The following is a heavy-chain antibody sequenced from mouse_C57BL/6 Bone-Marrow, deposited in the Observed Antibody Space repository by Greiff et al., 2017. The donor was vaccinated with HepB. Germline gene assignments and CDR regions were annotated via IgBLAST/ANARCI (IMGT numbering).Heavy chain of an antibody. CDR3: ARGNSRSTMITGRLYYYAMDY. CDR2: ISDGGSYT. Sequence: EVKLMESGGGLVKPGGSLKLSCAASGFTFSSYAMSWVRQTPEKRLEWVATISDGGSYTYYPDNVKGRFTISRDNAKNNLYLQMSHLKSEDTAMYYCARGNSRSTMITGRLYYYAMDYWGQGTSVTVSS. J-gene: IGHJ4*01. CDR1: GFTFSSYA. V-gene: IGHV5-4*03. D-gene: IGHD2-4*01.